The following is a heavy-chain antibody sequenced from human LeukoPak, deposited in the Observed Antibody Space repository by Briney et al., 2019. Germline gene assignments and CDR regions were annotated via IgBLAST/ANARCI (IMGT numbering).Heavy chain of an antibody. CDR1: GFTFSSYG. CDR3: AKDFLLGWNDGEDYFDY. D-gene: IGHD1-1*01. CDR2: IRYDGSNK. V-gene: IGHV3-30*02. J-gene: IGHJ4*02. Sequence: GGSLRLSCAASGFTFSSYGMHWVRQAPGKGLEWVAFIRYDGSNKYYADSVKGRFTISRDNSKNTLYLQMNSLRAEDTAVYYCAKDFLLGWNDGEDYFDYWGQGTLVTVSS.